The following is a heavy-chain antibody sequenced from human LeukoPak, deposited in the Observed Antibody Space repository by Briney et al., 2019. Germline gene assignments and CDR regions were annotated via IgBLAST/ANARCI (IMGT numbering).Heavy chain of an antibody. J-gene: IGHJ5*02. Sequence: KPGGSLRLSCAASGFIFSDYYMTWIRQAPGKGLEWVSYISSSSSTIYYADSVKGRFTISRDNAKKSLYLQMNSLRAEDTAVYYCARDDWMSSEDRWGQGTLVTVSP. D-gene: IGHD3-9*01. CDR1: GFIFSDYY. CDR2: ISSSSSTI. CDR3: ARDDWMSSEDR. V-gene: IGHV3-11*04.